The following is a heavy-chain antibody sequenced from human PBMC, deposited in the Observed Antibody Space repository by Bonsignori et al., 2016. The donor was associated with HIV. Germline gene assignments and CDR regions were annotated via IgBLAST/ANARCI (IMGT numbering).Heavy chain of an antibody. CDR3: ASTGGLFDY. CDR2: ISSSGDTI. D-gene: IGHD1-14*01. J-gene: IGHJ4*02. V-gene: IGHV3-11*01. Sequence: WIRQPPGKGLEWISYISSSGDTIYYADSVKGRFTISRDNAKNSLYLQMNSLKTEDTALYYCASTGGLFDYWGRGTQVTVSS.